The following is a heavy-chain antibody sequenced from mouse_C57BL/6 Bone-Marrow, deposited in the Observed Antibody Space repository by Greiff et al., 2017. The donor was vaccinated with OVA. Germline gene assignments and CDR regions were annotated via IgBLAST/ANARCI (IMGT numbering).Heavy chain of an antibody. CDR3: ARVTTALDY. D-gene: IGHD1-2*01. Sequence: EVKLMESGPELVKPGASVKIPCKASGYTFTDYNMDWVKQSHGKSLEWIGDINPNNGGTIYNQKFKGKATLTVDKSSSTAYMELRSLTSEDTAVYYCARVTTALDYWGQGTTLTVSS. CDR2: INPNNGGT. V-gene: IGHV1-18*01. CDR1: GYTFTDYN. J-gene: IGHJ2*01.